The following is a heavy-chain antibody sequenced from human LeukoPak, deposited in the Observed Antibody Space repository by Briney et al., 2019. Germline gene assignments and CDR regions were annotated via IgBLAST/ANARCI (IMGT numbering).Heavy chain of an antibody. CDR2: INPNSGGT. V-gene: IGHV1-2*02. CDR1: GYTFSDYY. D-gene: IGHD2-2*01. CDR3: ARRATSGCSSTSCYHWFDP. Sequence: GASVKVSFKASGYTFSDYYIHWVRQAPGQGLEWMAWINPNSGGTNYAQRFEGRVTMTRDTSISTAYMELSRLRSDDTAVYYCARRATSGCSSTSCYHWFDPWGQGTLVTVSS. J-gene: IGHJ5*02.